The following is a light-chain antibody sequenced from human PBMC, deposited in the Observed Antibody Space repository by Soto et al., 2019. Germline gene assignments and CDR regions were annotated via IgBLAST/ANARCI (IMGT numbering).Light chain of an antibody. CDR2: AAS. Sequence: DIQMTQSPSSLSASVGDTVTIDCRTSQGINIYLNWYRQKPGRAPELLIYAASNLHTGVPSRYSGVGSGTEFTLTIDNVQPEDFATCYCQQTYTNFFAFGPG. V-gene: IGKV1-39*01. CDR1: QGINIY. J-gene: IGKJ3*01. CDR3: QQTYTNFFA.